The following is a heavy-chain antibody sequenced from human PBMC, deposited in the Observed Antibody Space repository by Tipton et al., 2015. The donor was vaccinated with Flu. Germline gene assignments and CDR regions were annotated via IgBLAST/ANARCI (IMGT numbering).Heavy chain of an antibody. J-gene: IGHJ5*02. D-gene: IGHD1-26*01. CDR3: ARSVSGFSRFDP. V-gene: IGHV5-51*01. CDR2: IHPADSET. Sequence: VQLVQSGAGVKKPGESLKISCKASGYSFNSYWIGWVRQMPGKGLELMGVIHPADSETRYSPSFQGQVTFSVDKSITTAYLQWTSLKASDTAMYYCARSVSGFSRFDPWGQGTLVTVSS. CDR1: GYSFNSYW.